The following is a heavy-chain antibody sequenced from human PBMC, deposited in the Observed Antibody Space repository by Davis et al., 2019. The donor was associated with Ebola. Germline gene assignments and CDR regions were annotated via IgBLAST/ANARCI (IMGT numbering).Heavy chain of an antibody. CDR3: ATGWGELLGDY. CDR1: GYTLTSHG. J-gene: IGHJ4*02. CDR2: ISAYNGNT. V-gene: IGHV1-18*04. Sequence: SVKVSCMASGYTLTSHGISWVRQAPGQGLAWMGWISAYNGNTNYAQKLQGRVTMTTDTSTSTAYMELRSLSSDDTAVYYCATGWGELLGDYWGQGTLVTVSS. D-gene: IGHD1-26*01.